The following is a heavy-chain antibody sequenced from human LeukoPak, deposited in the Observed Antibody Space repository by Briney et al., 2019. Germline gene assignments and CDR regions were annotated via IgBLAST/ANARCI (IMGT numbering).Heavy chain of an antibody. V-gene: IGHV4-39*01. CDR2: INYAGTT. J-gene: IGHJ6*02. Sequence: SETLSLTCTVSGGSISSTGTTSYWRWIRQPPGKGLEYIASINYAGTTYYNPSLKSRVVISVDTSKNQFSLELSSVTAADTAVYYCASRYEVLTGMLADYYYAMDVWGQGTTVTVSS. CDR1: GGSISSTGTTSY. CDR3: ASRYEVLTGMLADYYYAMDV. D-gene: IGHD3-9*01.